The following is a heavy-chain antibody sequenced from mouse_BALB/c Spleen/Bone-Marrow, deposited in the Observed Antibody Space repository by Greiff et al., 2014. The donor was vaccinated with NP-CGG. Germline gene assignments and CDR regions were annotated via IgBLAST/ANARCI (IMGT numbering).Heavy chain of an antibody. J-gene: IGHJ4*01. CDR2: IYPGDGDT. V-gene: IGHV1-87*01. Sequence: QVQLQQSGAELARPGASVKLSCKASGYTFTSYWTQWVKQRPGQGLEWIGAIYPGDGDTRYTQKFKGKATLTADKSSSTAYMQLSSLASEDSAVYYCARWGNSYAMDYWGQGTSVTVSS. CDR1: GYTFTSYW. CDR3: ARWGNSYAMDY. D-gene: IGHD2-1*01.